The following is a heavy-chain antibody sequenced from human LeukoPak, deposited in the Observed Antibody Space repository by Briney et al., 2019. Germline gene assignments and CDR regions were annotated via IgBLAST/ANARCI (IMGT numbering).Heavy chain of an antibody. V-gene: IGHV3-7*01. CDR2: IKQDGSEK. D-gene: IGHD2-15*01. Sequence: GGSLRLSRAASGFTFSSFWMRWVREAPGKGLEWVANIKQDGSEKYDVDSVKGRFTISRDNAKNSLYLQMNSLRAEDTAVYYCARESPLVAAKPGYYGMDVWGQGTTVTVSS. CDR3: ARESPLVAAKPGYYGMDV. CDR1: GFTFSSFW. J-gene: IGHJ6*02.